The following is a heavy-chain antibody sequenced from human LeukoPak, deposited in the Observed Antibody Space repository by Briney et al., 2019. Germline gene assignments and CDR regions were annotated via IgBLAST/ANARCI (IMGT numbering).Heavy chain of an antibody. CDR1: GFTFSDYA. D-gene: IGHD6-13*01. CDR2: ISGSGSRT. Sequence: GGPLRLSCAASGFTFSDYAMSWVRQAPGKGLEWVSGISGSGSRTFYADSVKGRFTISRDNSKNTLYLQMNILRAEDTAVYYCAKVSSYSSNWSWWHFDLWGRGTLVTVSS. V-gene: IGHV3-23*01. CDR3: AKVSSYSSNWSWWHFDL. J-gene: IGHJ2*01.